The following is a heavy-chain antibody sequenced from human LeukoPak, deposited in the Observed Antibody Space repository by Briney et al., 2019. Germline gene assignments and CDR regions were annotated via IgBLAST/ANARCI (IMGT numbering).Heavy chain of an antibody. J-gene: IGHJ4*02. Sequence: PSETLCLTCTVSGGSISSYYRSWIRQPAGKGLEWIGRIYSSGSTNYNPSLTSRVTMSVDTTENHFSLKLSSVTAADTAVYYCARDEWRRFDYWGQGTLVTVSS. CDR2: IYSSGST. CDR1: GGSISSYY. D-gene: IGHD2-8*01. CDR3: ARDEWRRFDY. V-gene: IGHV4-4*07.